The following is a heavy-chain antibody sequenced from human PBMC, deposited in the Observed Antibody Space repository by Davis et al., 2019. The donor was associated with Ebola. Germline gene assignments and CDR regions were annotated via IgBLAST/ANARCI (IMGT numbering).Heavy chain of an antibody. V-gene: IGHV3-74*01. CDR2: INSDGSST. Sequence: GESLKISCAASGFTFSSYWMHWVRQAPGKGLVWVSRINSDGSSTYYADSVKGRFTISRDNSKNTLYLQMNSLRAEDTAVYYCARALGGDWFDPWGQGTLVTVSS. J-gene: IGHJ5*02. CDR1: GFTFSSYW. CDR3: ARALGGDWFDP. D-gene: IGHD2-21*01.